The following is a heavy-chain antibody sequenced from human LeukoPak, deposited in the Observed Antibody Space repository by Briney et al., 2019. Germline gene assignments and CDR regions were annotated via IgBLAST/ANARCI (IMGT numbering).Heavy chain of an antibody. CDR3: ARGGYYYDSSGYYLGY. CDR1: GFTFSSYG. CDR2: IWYDGSNK. Sequence: GGSLRLSCAASGFTFSSYGMHWVRQAPGKGLEWVAVIWYDGSNKYYADSVKGRFTISRDNSKNTLYLQMNSLRAEDTAVYYCARGGYYYDSSGYYLGYWGQGTLVTVSS. V-gene: IGHV3-33*01. J-gene: IGHJ4*02. D-gene: IGHD3-22*01.